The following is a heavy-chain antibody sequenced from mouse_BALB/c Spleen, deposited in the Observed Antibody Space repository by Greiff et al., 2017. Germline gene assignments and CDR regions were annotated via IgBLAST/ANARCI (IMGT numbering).Heavy chain of an antibody. CDR3: ARGNWDVAY. CDR1: GYTFTDYV. D-gene: IGHD4-1*01. V-gene: IGHV1-77*01. J-gene: IGHJ3*01. CDR2: IYPGSGST. Sequence: VQLQQSGPELVKPGASVKMSCKASGYTFTDYVISWVKQRTGQGLEWIGEIYPGSGSTYYNEKFKGKATLTADKSSNTAYMQLSSLTSEDSAVYFCARGNWDVAYWGQGTLVTVSA.